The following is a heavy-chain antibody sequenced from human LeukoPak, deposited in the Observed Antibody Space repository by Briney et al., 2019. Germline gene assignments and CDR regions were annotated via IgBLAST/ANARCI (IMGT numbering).Heavy chain of an antibody. V-gene: IGHV3-33*01. CDR1: GFTFSSCG. D-gene: IGHD6-19*01. CDR2: IWYDGSNK. Sequence: GRSLRLSCAASGFTFSSCGMHWVRQAPGKGLEWVGVIWYDGSNKYYADSVKGRFTISRDNSKNPLYLQMNSLRAEDTAVYYCARDTSGKPSQYYYYGMDVWGQGTTVTVSS. J-gene: IGHJ6*02. CDR3: ARDTSGKPSQYYYYGMDV.